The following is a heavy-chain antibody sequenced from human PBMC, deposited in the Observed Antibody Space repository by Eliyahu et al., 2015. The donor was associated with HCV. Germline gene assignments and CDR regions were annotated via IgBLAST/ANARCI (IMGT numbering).Heavy chain of an antibody. D-gene: IGHD3-9*01. V-gene: IGHV4-34*01. CDR3: ARWALRYFDWLLKGNWFDP. Sequence: QVQLQQWGAGLLKPSETLSLTCAVYGGSFSGYYWSWIRQPPGKGLEWIGEINHSGSTNYNPSLKSRVTISVDTSKNQFSLKLSSVTAADTAVYYCARWALRYFDWLLKGNWFDPWGQGTLVTVSS. J-gene: IGHJ5*02. CDR1: GGSFSGYY. CDR2: INHSGST.